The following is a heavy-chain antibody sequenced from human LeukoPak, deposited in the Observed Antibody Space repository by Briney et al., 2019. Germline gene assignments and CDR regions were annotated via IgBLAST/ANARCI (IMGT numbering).Heavy chain of an antibody. D-gene: IGHD2-21*02. CDR3: ARAPRGVVVTTFDL. CDR2: IFPGDSDT. CDR1: EYSFATYW. V-gene: IGHV5-51*01. J-gene: IGHJ4*02. Sequence: GESLKISCKGSEYSFATYWIGWVRQMPGQGLEWMGIIFPGDSDTRYSPSFQGQVIISADKSINIAYLQWSSLKASDTAMYYCARAPRGVVVTTFDLWGQGTLVTVSS.